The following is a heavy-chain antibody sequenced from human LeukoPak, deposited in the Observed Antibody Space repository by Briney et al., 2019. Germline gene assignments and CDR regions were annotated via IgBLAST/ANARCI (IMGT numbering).Heavy chain of an antibody. J-gene: IGHJ4*02. V-gene: IGHV4-39*07. CDR2: IYYSGST. CDR1: GGSISSYY. CDR3: ARDTRELRYFDWFLDY. Sequence: SETLSLTCTVSGGSISSYYWGWIRQPPGKGLEWIGSIYYSGSTYYNPSLKSRVTISVDTSKNQFSLKLSSVTAADTAVYYCARDTRELRYFDWFLDYWGQGTLVTVSS. D-gene: IGHD3-9*01.